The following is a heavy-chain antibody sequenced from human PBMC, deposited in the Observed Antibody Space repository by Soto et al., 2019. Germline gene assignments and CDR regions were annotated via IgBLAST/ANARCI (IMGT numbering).Heavy chain of an antibody. CDR1: GGSISSSSYY. Sequence: PSETLSLTCTVSGGSISSSSYYWGWIRQPPGKGLEWIGSIYYSGSTYYNPSLKSRVTISVDTSKNQFSLKLSSVTAADTAVYHCARGYCSSTSCYYYYGMDVWGQGTTVTVSS. CDR2: IYYSGST. D-gene: IGHD2-2*01. V-gene: IGHV4-39*01. J-gene: IGHJ6*02. CDR3: ARGYCSSTSCYYYYGMDV.